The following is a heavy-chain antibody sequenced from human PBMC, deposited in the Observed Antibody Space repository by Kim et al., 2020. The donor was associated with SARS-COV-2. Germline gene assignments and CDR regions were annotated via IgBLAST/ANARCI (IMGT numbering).Heavy chain of an antibody. J-gene: IGHJ1*01. CDR1: GFTFSSYA. V-gene: IGHV3-30*04. Sequence: GGSLRLSCAASGFTFSSYAMHWVRQAPGKGLEWVAVISYDGSNKYYADSVKGRFTISRDNSKNTLYLQMNSLRAEDTAVYYCARDPSWGSFQHWGQGTLVTVSS. D-gene: IGHD1-26*01. CDR2: ISYDGSNK. CDR3: ARDPSWGSFQH.